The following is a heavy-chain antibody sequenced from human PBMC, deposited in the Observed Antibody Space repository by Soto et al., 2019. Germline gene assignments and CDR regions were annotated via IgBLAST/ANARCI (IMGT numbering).Heavy chain of an antibody. CDR2: ICTGGTT. V-gene: IGHV4-4*09. J-gene: IGHJ6*02. CDR3: ARVGSKSFYYATDV. Sequence: PSETLSLTCAVSGGSISSFCWSWIRQPPGQGLEWIGYICTGGTTKYNPSLKSRVTMSVDTSKTQFSLKLTSVTAADTAVYYCARVGSKSFYYATDVWGQGTTVTFSS. D-gene: IGHD4-4*01. CDR1: GGSISSFC.